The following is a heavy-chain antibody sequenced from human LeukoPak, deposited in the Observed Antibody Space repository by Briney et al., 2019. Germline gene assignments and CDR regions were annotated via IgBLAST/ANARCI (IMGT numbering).Heavy chain of an antibody. CDR2: ISGSGDST. Sequence: PGTSLRLSCAASGFTFSNSGMNWVRQAPGKGLEWVSTISGSGDSTYYADSVKGRFTSSRDNSKNTLYLQMNSLRAEDTAVYYCAKGAYYADWGQGTLVTVSS. V-gene: IGHV3-23*01. CDR1: GFTFSNSG. CDR3: AKGAYYAD. D-gene: IGHD3-3*01. J-gene: IGHJ4*02.